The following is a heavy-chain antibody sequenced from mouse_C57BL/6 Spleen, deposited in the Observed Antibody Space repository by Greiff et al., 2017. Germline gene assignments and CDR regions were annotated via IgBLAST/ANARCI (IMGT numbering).Heavy chain of an antibody. CDR2: IYPGNSDT. J-gene: IGHJ4*01. CDR1: GYTFTSYW. CDR3: TGYGSSFYYAMDY. Sequence: VQLQQSGTVLARPGASVKMSCKTSGYTFTSYWMHWVKQRPGQGLEWIGAIYPGNSDTSYNQKFKGKAKLTAVTSASTAYMELSSLTNEDSAVYYCTGYGSSFYYAMDYWGQGTSVTVSS. D-gene: IGHD1-1*01. V-gene: IGHV1-5*01.